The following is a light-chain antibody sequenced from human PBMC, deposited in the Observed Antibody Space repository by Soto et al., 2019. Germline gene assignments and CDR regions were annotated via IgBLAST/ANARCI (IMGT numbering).Light chain of an antibody. V-gene: IGKV3-20*01. CDR3: QQYGVSPT. CDR1: QSISDT. J-gene: IGKJ4*01. CDR2: GAS. Sequence: EIVMTQSPATLSVSRGGRATLSCRASQSISDTLARYQQRPGQAPRLLIYGASGRAAGIPDRFSGSGSGTDFTLSISRLEPEDFAVYYCQQYGVSPTFGGGTKVDIK.